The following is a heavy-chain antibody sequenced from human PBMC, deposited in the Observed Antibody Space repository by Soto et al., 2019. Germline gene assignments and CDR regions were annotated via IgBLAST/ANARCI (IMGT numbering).Heavy chain of an antibody. CDR3: ARQIYDSDTGPNFQYYFDS. D-gene: IGHD3-22*01. CDR2: IDPSDSQT. J-gene: IGHJ4*02. V-gene: IGHV5-10-1*01. Sequence: PGESLKISCKGSGYSFAGYWSTWVRQKPGKGLEWMGRIDPSDSQTYYSPSFRGHVTISVTKSITTVFLQWSSLRASDTARYCWARQIYDSDTGPNFQYYFDSWGQGTPVTVSS. CDR1: GYSFAGYW.